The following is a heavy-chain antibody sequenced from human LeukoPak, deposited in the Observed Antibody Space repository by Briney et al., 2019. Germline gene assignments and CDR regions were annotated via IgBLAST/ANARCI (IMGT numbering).Heavy chain of an antibody. D-gene: IGHD3-3*01. J-gene: IGHJ4*02. CDR1: GFTFSSYG. V-gene: IGHV3-23*01. CDR3: AGRGYFFDY. CDR2: ISGSGGST. Sequence: PGGSLRLSCAASGFTFSSYGMSWVRQAPGKGQEWVSAISGSGGSTYYADSVKGRFTISRDNSKNTLYLQMNSLRAEDTAVYYCAGRGYFFDYWGQGTLVTVSS.